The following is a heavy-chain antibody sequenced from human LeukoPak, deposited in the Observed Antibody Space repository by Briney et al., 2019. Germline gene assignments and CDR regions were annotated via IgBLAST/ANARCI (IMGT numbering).Heavy chain of an antibody. J-gene: IGHJ6*03. CDR3: ARDGGSYYYGSGSYFSVRYYYYYMDV. Sequence: GGSLRLFSAASGFTFSSYEMNWVRQAPGKGLEWVSYISSSGSTIYYADSVKGRFTISRDNAKNSLYLQMNSLRAEDTAVYYCARDGGSYYYGSGSYFSVRYYYYYMDVWGKGTTVTISS. V-gene: IGHV3-48*03. CDR1: GFTFSSYE. CDR2: ISSSGSTI. D-gene: IGHD3-10*01.